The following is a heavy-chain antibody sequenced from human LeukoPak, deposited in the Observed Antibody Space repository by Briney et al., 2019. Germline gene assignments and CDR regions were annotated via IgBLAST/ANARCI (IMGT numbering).Heavy chain of an antibody. V-gene: IGHV3-7*01. CDR1: GFTFSRYW. J-gene: IGHJ4*02. CDR3: ARDVSDENDSASRIHLDY. Sequence: GGSLRLSWAASGFTFSRYWLTWVCRAPGKGLEGLANIQQDGREKHYVDSVKGRFTISRDNAKNSLYLQMNSLRAEDTAMYYCARDVSDENDSASRIHLDYWGQGTLVTVSS. D-gene: IGHD2-15*01. CDR2: IQQDGREK.